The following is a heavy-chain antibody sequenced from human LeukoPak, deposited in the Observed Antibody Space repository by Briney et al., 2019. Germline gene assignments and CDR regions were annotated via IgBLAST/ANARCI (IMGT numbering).Heavy chain of an antibody. J-gene: IGHJ4*02. V-gene: IGHV3-23*01. Sequence: GGSLRLSCAASGFTFSSYAMSWVRQAPGKGLEWVSAIGGSGGSTYYADSVKGRFTISRDNSKNTLYLQMNSLRAEDTALYYCAKSLGSSTVTYYYFDYWGQGTLVTVSS. D-gene: IGHD6-6*01. CDR2: IGGSGGST. CDR1: GFTFSSYA. CDR3: AKSLGSSTVTYYYFDY.